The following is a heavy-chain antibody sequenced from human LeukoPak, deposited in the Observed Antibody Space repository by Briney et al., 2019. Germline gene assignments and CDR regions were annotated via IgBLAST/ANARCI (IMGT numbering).Heavy chain of an antibody. CDR1: GFTFSDYY. D-gene: IGHD4-11*01. J-gene: IGHJ1*01. CDR3: ARGGEYSNYNPEYFQH. V-gene: IGHV3-11*04. CDR2: ISSSGSTI. Sequence: GGSLRLSCAASGFTFSDYYMSWIRQAPGKGLEWVSYISSSGSTIYYADSVKGRFTISRDNAKNSLYLQMNSLRAEDTAVYYCARGGEYSNYNPEYFQHWGQGTLVTVSS.